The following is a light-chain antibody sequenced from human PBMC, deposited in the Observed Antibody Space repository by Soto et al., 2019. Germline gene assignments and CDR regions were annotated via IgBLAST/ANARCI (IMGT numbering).Light chain of an antibody. J-gene: IGLJ3*02. CDR1: SSDVGGYNY. Sequence: QSALTQPPSASGSPGQSVTISCTGTSSDVGGYNYVSWYQQHPGKAPKLMIYEVSKRPSGVPDRFSGSKSGNTASLTVSGFQAEDEADYYSSSYAGSNNWVFGGGTKVTVL. V-gene: IGLV2-8*01. CDR2: EVS. CDR3: SSYAGSNNWV.